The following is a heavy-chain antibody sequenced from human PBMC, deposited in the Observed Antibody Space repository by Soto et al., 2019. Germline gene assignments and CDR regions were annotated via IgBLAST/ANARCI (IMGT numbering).Heavy chain of an antibody. CDR3: AKGGISTAGLAY. CDR1: GFTFSSYA. CDR2: MTDSGGST. Sequence: GGSLRLSCAASGFTFSSYAMTWVRQAPGKGLEWVSSMTDSGGSTYYADSVKGRFTISRDNPKNTLYLQMSSLRAEDTAIYYCAKGGISTAGLAYWGQGTLVTVSS. D-gene: IGHD6-13*01. J-gene: IGHJ4*02. V-gene: IGHV3-23*01.